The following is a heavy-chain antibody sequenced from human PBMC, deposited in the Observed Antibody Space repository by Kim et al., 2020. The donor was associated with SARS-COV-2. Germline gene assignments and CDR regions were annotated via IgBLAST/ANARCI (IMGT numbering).Heavy chain of an antibody. CDR1: GYTLTSDH. CDR2: ITPNSGRT. D-gene: IGHD6-13*01. J-gene: IGHJ4*02. Sequence: ASVKVSCKASGYTLTSDHMHWVRQAPGQGLEWMGIITPNSGRTTYAQKLQGRVTMSTDTSASTIYMELSSLRSDDTAMCYCARDFGGSWTWADWGQGTLVTVSS. V-gene: IGHV1-46*04. CDR3: ARDFGGSWTWAD.